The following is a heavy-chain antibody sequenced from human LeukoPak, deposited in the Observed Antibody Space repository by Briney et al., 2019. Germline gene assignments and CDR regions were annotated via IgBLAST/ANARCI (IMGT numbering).Heavy chain of an antibody. J-gene: IGHJ4*02. V-gene: IGHV3-9*01. D-gene: IGHD3-22*01. CDR3: AKGYYYDSSGYLGTLDY. CDR1: GFTFDDYA. Sequence: GGSLRLSCAASGFTFDDYAMHWVRQAPGKGLEWASGISWNSGSIGYADSVKGRFTISRDNAKNSLYLQMNSLRAEDTALYYCAKGYYYDSSGYLGTLDYWGQGTLVTVSS. CDR2: ISWNSGSI.